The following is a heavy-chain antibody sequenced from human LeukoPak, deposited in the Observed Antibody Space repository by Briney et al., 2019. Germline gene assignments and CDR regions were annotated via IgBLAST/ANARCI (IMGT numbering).Heavy chain of an antibody. J-gene: IGHJ5*02. V-gene: IGHV4-34*01. CDR1: GGAFSGYY. CDR2: INHSGST. Sequence: SENLSLTCAADGGAFSGYYWSWIRQPPGKGLEWIGEINHSGSTNYNPSLKSRVTISVDTSKNQFSLKLSSVTAADTAVYYCARGLGFDPWGQGTLVTVSS. CDR3: ARGLGFDP.